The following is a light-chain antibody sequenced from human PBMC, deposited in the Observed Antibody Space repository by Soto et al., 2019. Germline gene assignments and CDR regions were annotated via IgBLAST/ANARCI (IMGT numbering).Light chain of an antibody. Sequence: EIMMTQSPGTLSASPGEGATITCTASQSVNLNLAWYQQKPGQPPRLLLYDASTRATGIPFRFRGSGSGGEVTLTTSSLQSEDSAAYYCHQHNSCPPGTFGPGTKVEIK. CDR3: HQHNSCPPGT. J-gene: IGKJ3*01. CDR1: QSVNLN. CDR2: DAS. V-gene: IGKV3-15*01.